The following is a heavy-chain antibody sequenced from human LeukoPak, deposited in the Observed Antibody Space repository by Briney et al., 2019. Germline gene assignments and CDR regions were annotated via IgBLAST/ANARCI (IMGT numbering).Heavy chain of an antibody. J-gene: IGHJ4*02. Sequence: GGSLRLSYAASGFTFSNYAMSWVRQAPGGGLEWLSAILGNGGSTYYADSVKGRFTVSRDNSKSTLYLQMNSLRAEDTALYYCAKWGDYDVLTGYYVPDYWGQGTLVTVSS. V-gene: IGHV3-23*01. CDR3: AKWGDYDVLTGYYVPDY. CDR2: ILGNGGST. CDR1: GFTFSNYA. D-gene: IGHD3-9*01.